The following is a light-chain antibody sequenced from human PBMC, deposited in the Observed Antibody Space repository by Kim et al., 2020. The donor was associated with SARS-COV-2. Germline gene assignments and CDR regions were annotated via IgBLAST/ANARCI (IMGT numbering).Light chain of an antibody. CDR3: SSYASSRYVL. V-gene: IGLV2-14*03. Sequence: QSALTQPASVSGSPGQSITISCIGTSSDIGGYNYASWYQQHPGKVPKLMIYNVSKRPSGVSNRFSASKSGNTASLTISGLQAEDEADYYCSSYASSRYVLFGGGTQLTVL. CDR1: SSDIGGYNY. J-gene: IGLJ2*01. CDR2: NVS.